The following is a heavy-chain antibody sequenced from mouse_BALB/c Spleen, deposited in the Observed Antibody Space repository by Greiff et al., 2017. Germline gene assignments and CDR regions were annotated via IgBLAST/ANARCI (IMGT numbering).Heavy chain of an antibody. CDR1: GFPIRDAR. CDR2: IRSKANNHAT. Sequence: EVPLQESGGGLVQPGGSIKLSCAASGFPIRDARMDWVRQSPEKGLEWVAEIRSKANNHATYYAESVKGRFTISRDDSKSSVYLQMNSLRAEDTGIYYWTGVGYFDVWGAGTTVTVSA. V-gene: IGHV6-6*01. J-gene: IGHJ1*01. CDR3: TGVGYFDV.